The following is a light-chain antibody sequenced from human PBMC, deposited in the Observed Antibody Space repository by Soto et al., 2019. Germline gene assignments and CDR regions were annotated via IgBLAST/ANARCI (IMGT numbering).Light chain of an antibody. V-gene: IGKV1-39*01. CDR1: QYISSY. J-gene: IGKJ4*01. CDR2: AAS. Sequence: DIQMTQSPSSLSASVGDRVTITCRASQYISSYLNWYQQKPGKAPKVLIYAASTLQSGVPSRFSGSGSGTGFTLTISNLQPEDFATYYCQQSYSNVALTFGGGTKVDIK. CDR3: QQSYSNVALT.